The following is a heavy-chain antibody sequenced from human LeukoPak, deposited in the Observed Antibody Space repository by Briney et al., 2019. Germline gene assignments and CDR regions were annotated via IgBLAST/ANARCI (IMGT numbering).Heavy chain of an antibody. V-gene: IGHV4-59*01. J-gene: IGHJ4*02. CDR1: GGSISSDY. Sequence: SETLSLTCTVYGGSISSDYWSWIRQPPGKGLDWIGYIYYSGGTNYNPSLKSRVTISVDTSKKQFSLKLSSVTAADTAVYYCARVGTVLDGGYWGRGILVTVSS. CDR3: ARVGTVLDGGY. D-gene: IGHD1-7*01. CDR2: IYYSGGT.